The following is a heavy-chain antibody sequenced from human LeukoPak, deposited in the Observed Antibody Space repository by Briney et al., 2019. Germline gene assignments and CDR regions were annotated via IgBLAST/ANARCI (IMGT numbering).Heavy chain of an antibody. CDR3: AGRRGSGNYYNS. CDR1: GGSISSGGYY. J-gene: IGHJ4*02. V-gene: IGHV4-31*03. Sequence: PSETLSLTCTVSGGSISSGGYYWSWIRQQPGKGLEWIGYIYYSGSTYYNPSLQSRVTISVDTSKNQFSLKLSSVTAADTAVYYCAGRRGSGNYYNSWGQGTLVTVSS. D-gene: IGHD3-10*01. CDR2: IYYSGST.